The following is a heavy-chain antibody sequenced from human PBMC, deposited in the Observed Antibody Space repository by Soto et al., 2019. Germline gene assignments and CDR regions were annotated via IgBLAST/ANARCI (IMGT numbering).Heavy chain of an antibody. CDR1: GGSISSYY. Sequence: SETLSLTCTVSGGSISSYYWSWIRQPPGKGLEWIGYIYYSGSTNYNPSLKSRVTISVDTSKNQFSLKLSSVTAADTAVYYCATLKKFTNYFDYWGQGTLVTVSS. CDR3: ATLKKFTNYFDY. J-gene: IGHJ4*02. D-gene: IGHD2-8*01. V-gene: IGHV4-59*08. CDR2: IYYSGST.